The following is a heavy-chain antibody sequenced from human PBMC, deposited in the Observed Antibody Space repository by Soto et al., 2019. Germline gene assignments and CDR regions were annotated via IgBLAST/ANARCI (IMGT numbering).Heavy chain of an antibody. CDR1: GYTFTNYD. Sequence: QVHLVQSGAEVKKPGASVKVSCKASGYTFTNYDINWVRQAPGQGLEWMGWISTYTGNTNYAQKLQGRVTMTTDTSTSTAYMERRSLRSDDTAVYYCARGYYYGSGRPPPGGMDVWGPGTTVTVAS. CDR2: ISTYTGNT. J-gene: IGHJ6*02. D-gene: IGHD3-10*01. CDR3: ARGYYYGSGRPPPGGMDV. V-gene: IGHV1-18*01.